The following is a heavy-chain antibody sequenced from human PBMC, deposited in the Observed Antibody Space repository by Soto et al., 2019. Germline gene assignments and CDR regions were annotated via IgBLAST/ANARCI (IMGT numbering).Heavy chain of an antibody. J-gene: IGHJ6*02. Sequence: EVQLLESGGGLVQPGGSLRLSCAASGFTFSSYEMSWVRQAPGKGLEWVSVVSGSGGSTYYADSVQGRFTISRDNSKNTVYLQMNSLRAEDTAIYYCAKERSVVVTAMDVWGQGTTVTVSS. CDR2: VSGSGGST. V-gene: IGHV3-23*01. CDR1: GFTFSSYE. CDR3: AKERSVVVTAMDV. D-gene: IGHD2-21*02.